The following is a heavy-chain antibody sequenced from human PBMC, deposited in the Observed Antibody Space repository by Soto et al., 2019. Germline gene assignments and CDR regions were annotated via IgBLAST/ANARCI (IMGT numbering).Heavy chain of an antibody. D-gene: IGHD6-13*01. V-gene: IGHV3-21*01. CDR2: MSCSTGNI. J-gene: IGHJ4*02. CDR3: ASSKASAAAVVY. CDR1: GFIFSGYS. Sequence: EVQLVESGGGLVQPGGSLRLSCAASGFIFSGYSMNWVRQAPGKGLEWVSSMSCSTGNIYYADSVKGRFTISRDNTKNSLYLQMDSLRAEDTAIYYCASSKASAAAVVYWGQGTLVTVSS.